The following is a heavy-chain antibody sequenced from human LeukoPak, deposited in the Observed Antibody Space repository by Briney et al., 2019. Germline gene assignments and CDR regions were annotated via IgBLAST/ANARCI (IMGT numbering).Heavy chain of an antibody. J-gene: IGHJ4*02. CDR2: ISSSSSTI. CDR1: GFTFSSYS. CDR3: ARLGYCTNGVCQRSFDY. D-gene: IGHD2-8*01. Sequence: GGSLRLSCAASGFTFSSYSMNWVRQAPGKGLEWVSYISSSSSTIYYADSVKGRFTISRDNAKNSLYLQMNSLRAEDTAVYYCARLGYCTNGVCQRSFDYWGQGTLVTVSS. V-gene: IGHV3-48*04.